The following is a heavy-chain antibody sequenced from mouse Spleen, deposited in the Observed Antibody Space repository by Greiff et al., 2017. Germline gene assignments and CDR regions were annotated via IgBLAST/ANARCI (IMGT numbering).Heavy chain of an antibody. D-gene: IGHD2-2*01. CDR3: ARRWLRRYHFDY. Sequence: VQLQQSGPVLVKPGASVKMSCKASGYTFTDYYMNWVKQSHGKSLEWIGVINPYNGGTSYNQKFKGKATLTVDKSSSTAYMELNSLTSEDSAVYYCARRWLRRYHFDYWGQGTTLTVSS. CDR1: GYTFTDYY. CDR2: INPYNGGT. J-gene: IGHJ2*01. V-gene: IGHV1-19*01.